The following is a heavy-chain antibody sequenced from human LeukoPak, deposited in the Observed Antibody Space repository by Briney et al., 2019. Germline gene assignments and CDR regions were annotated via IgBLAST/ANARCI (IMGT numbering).Heavy chain of an antibody. CDR2: ISYDGSNK. CDR1: GFTFSSYA. Sequence: GGTLRLSCAASGFTFSSYAMHWVRQAPGKGLEWVAVISYDGSNKYYADSVKGRFTISRDNSKNTLYLQMNSLRTEDTAVYYCARDRSVGPRDFDYWGQGTLVTVSS. J-gene: IGHJ4*02. D-gene: IGHD1-26*01. V-gene: IGHV3-30*04. CDR3: ARDRSVGPRDFDY.